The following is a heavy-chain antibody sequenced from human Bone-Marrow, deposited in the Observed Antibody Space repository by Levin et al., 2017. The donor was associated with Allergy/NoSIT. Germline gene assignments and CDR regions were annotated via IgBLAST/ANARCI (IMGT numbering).Heavy chain of an antibody. Sequence: SQTLSLTCAISGDSVSSNSAAWNWIRQSPSRGLEWLGRTYYRSKWYNDYAVSVKSRITINPDTSKNQFSLQLNSVTPEDTAVYYCARERVEYCISTSCLYYYYYYGMDVWGQGTTVTVSS. D-gene: IGHD2-2*01. J-gene: IGHJ6*02. CDR1: GDSVSSNSAA. CDR2: TYYRSKWYN. V-gene: IGHV6-1*01. CDR3: ARERVEYCISTSCLYYYYYYGMDV.